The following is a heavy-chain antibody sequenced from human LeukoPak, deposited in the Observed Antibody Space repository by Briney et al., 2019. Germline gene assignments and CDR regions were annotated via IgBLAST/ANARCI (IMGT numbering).Heavy chain of an antibody. Sequence: ASVKVSCKASGYTFTSYFIHWVRQAPGQGLEWMGIINPSGGSTNFAQKFQGRVTMTRDTSTSTAYMELSSLRSEDTAVYYCARGPFYYDILTGYFPGAFDIWGQGTMVTVSS. CDR2: INPSGGST. CDR1: GYTFTSYF. V-gene: IGHV1-46*01. J-gene: IGHJ3*02. D-gene: IGHD3-9*01. CDR3: ARGPFYYDILTGYFPGAFDI.